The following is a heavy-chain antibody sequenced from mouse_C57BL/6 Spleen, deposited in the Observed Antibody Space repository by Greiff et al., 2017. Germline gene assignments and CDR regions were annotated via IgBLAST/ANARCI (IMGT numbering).Heavy chain of an antibody. CDR3: ARDPSANWDVYWYFDV. CDR1: GFTFSSYA. D-gene: IGHD4-1*01. J-gene: IGHJ1*03. Sequence: EVKLMESGGGLVKPGGSLKLSCAASGFTFSSYAMSWVRQTPEKRLEWVATISDGGSYTYYPDNVKGRFTISRDNAKNNLYLQMSHLKSEDTAMYYCARDPSANWDVYWYFDVWGTGTTVTVSS. V-gene: IGHV5-4*01. CDR2: ISDGGSYT.